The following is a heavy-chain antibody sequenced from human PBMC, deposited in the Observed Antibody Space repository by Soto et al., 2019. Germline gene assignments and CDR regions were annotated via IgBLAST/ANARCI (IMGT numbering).Heavy chain of an antibody. CDR2: INEDGSER. CDR1: GFTFSTYW. V-gene: IGHV3-7*05. CDR3: ARGWFLDY. J-gene: IGHJ4*02. D-gene: IGHD2-15*01. Sequence: EVQLVESGGGLVQPGGSLRLSCAASGFTFSTYWMSWVRQTPGKGLEWVANINEDGSERYYVDSVKGRFTISRDNAKNSLELQMNSLRGEDTAVYYCARGWFLDYWGQGTLVPVSS.